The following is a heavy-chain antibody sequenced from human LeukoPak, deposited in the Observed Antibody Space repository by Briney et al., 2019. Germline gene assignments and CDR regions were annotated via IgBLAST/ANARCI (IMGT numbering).Heavy chain of an antibody. J-gene: IGHJ4*02. CDR1: GFTFSSYG. CDR2: IRYDGSNK. CDR3: AKDGWYSSGWYPRSYFDY. D-gene: IGHD6-19*01. V-gene: IGHV3-30*02. Sequence: GGSLRLSCAASGFTFSSYGMHWVRQAPGKGLEWVAFIRYDGSNKYYADSVKGRFTISRDNSKNTLYLQMNSLRAEDTAVYYCAKDGWYSSGWYPRSYFDYWGQGTLVTVSS.